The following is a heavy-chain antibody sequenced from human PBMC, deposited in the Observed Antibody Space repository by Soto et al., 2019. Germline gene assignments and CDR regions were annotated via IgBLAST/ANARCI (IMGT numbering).Heavy chain of an antibody. V-gene: IGHV3-30*18. J-gene: IGHJ6*02. D-gene: IGHD2-2*01. CDR2: ISYDGSNK. CDR1: GFTFSSYG. Sequence: QVQLVESGGGVVQPVRSLRLSCAASGFTFSSYGMHWVRQAPGKGLEWVAVISYDGSNKYYADSVKGRFTISRDNSKNTLYLQMNSLRAEDTAVYYCAKGTFQLLSPYYYGMDVWGQGTTVTVSS. CDR3: AKGTFQLLSPYYYGMDV.